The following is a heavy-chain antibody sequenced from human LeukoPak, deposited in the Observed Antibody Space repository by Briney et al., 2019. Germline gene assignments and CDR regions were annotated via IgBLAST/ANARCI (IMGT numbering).Heavy chain of an antibody. CDR2: FDPEDGET. CDR3: ATDLVAYYYGSGSPRGAFDI. Sequence: ASVKVSCXVSGYTLTELSMHWVRRAPGKGLEWMGGFDPEDGETIYAQKFQGRVTMTEDTSTDTAYMELSSLRSEDTAVYYCATDLVAYYYGSGSPRGAFDIWGQGTMVTVSS. J-gene: IGHJ3*02. CDR1: GYTLTELS. V-gene: IGHV1-24*01. D-gene: IGHD3-10*01.